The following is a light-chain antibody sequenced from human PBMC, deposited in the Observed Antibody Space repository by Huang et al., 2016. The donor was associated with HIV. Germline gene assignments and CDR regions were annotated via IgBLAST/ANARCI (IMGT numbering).Light chain of an antibody. V-gene: IGKV1-8*01. Sequence: IRMTQSPSSLSASTGDRVTITCRANQDIKNFLAWYQQRPGSGPKLLIYAASTLQSGVPSRFSGNGSGTDFTLTIGCLHSEDVATYYCQQYDIHPLTFGPGTRVDIK. CDR1: QDIKNF. J-gene: IGKJ3*01. CDR2: AAS. CDR3: QQYDIHPLT.